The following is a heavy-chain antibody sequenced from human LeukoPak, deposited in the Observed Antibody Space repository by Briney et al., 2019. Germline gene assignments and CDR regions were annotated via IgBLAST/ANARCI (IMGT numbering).Heavy chain of an antibody. Sequence: GGSLRLSCAASGFTFSSYGMHWVRQAPGKGLEWVAVISYDGSNKYYADSVKGRFTISRDNSKNTLYLQMNSLRAEDTAVYYCAKERWELLDYYYYGMDVWGQGTTVTVSS. CDR3: AKERWELLDYYYYGMDV. V-gene: IGHV3-30*18. D-gene: IGHD1-26*01. J-gene: IGHJ6*02. CDR1: GFTFSSYG. CDR2: ISYDGSNK.